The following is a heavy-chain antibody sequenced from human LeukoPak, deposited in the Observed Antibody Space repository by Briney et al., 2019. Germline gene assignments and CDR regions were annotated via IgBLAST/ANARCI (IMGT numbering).Heavy chain of an antibody. Sequence: SETLSLTCAVYGGSFSGYYWSWIRQPPGKGLEWIGEINHSGSTNYNPSLKSRVTISVDTSKNQFSLKLSSVTAAATAVYYCARVEGYCTNGVCYTPWFDPWGQGTLVTVSS. D-gene: IGHD2-8*01. J-gene: IGHJ5*02. CDR2: INHSGST. CDR1: GGSFSGYY. CDR3: ARVEGYCTNGVCYTPWFDP. V-gene: IGHV4-34*01.